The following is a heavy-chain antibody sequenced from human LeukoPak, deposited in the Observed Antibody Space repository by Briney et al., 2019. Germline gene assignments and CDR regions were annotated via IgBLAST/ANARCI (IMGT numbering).Heavy chain of an antibody. D-gene: IGHD5-18*01. CDR2: ISYDGSNK. CDR3: TTLRPWIQPR. V-gene: IGHV3-30*03. Sequence: GRSLRLSCAASGFTFSSYGMHWVRRAPGKGLEWVAVISYDGSNKYYADSVKGRFTISRDNSKNTLYLQMNRLKTEDTAVYYCTTLRPWIQPRWGQGTMVTVSS. J-gene: IGHJ3*01. CDR1: GFTFSSYG.